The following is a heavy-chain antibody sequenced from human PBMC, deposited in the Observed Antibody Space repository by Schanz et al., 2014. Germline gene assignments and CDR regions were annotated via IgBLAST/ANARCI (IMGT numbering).Heavy chain of an antibody. CDR1: GFTFSDYW. D-gene: IGHD3-3*01. CDR3: VRDSFFAFDY. V-gene: IGHV3-7*01. Sequence: VQLVESGGGVVQSGGSLRLSCTASGFTFSDYWMSWVRQAPGKGPEWVANIKHDGSVKDYVDSVEGRFTISRDNAKNSVFLQMNSLRAEDTAVYYCVRDSFFAFDYWGQGTLVTVSS. CDR2: IKHDGSVK. J-gene: IGHJ4*02.